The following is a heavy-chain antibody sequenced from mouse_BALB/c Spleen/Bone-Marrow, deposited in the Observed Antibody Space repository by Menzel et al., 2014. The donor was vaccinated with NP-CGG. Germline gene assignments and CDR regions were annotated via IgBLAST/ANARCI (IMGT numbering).Heavy chain of an antibody. CDR2: IWAGGST. CDR3: ARAQPACFDY. Sequence: QVQLKQSGPGLVAPSQSLSITCTVSGVSLTSYGVHWVRQPPGKGLEWLVVIWAGGSTNYNSALMSRLSISKDTSKSQVFLKMNSLQTDDTAMYNSARAQPACFDYWGQATLVTDSA. D-gene: IGHD3-1*01. J-gene: IGHJ3*01. CDR1: GVSLTSYG. V-gene: IGHV2-9*02.